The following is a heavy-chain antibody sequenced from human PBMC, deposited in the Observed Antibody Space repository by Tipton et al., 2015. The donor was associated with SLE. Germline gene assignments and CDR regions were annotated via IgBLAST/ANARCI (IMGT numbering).Heavy chain of an antibody. Sequence: SLRLSCAASGFTFSSYAMSWVRQAPGRGLEWVSAISGSGGSTYYADSVKGRFTISRDNSKNTLYLQMNSLRAEDTAVYYCAKDRAAAGNWFDPWGQGTLVTVSS. V-gene: IGHV3-23*01. J-gene: IGHJ5*02. CDR1: GFTFSSYA. D-gene: IGHD6-13*01. CDR3: AKDRAAAGNWFDP. CDR2: ISGSGGST.